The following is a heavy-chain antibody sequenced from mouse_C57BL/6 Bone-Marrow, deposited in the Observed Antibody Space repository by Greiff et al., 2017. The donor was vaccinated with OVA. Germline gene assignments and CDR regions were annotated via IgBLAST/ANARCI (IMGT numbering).Heavy chain of an antibody. Sequence: VQLQQPGTELVKPGASVKLSCKASGYTFTSYWMHWVKQRPGQGLEWIGNINPSTGGTNYNEKLKSKATLTVDKSSSTAYMQLSSLTSVNSAVYYCARGRAYYSNYVVFAYWGQGTLVTVSA. V-gene: IGHV1-53*01. CDR3: ARGRAYYSNYVVFAY. D-gene: IGHD2-5*01. J-gene: IGHJ3*01. CDR2: INPSTGGT. CDR1: GYTFTSYW.